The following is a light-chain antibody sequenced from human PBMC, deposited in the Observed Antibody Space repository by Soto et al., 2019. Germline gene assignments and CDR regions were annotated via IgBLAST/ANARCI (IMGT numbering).Light chain of an antibody. J-gene: IGLJ2*01. CDR1: SSDVGGYNY. CDR2: EVS. V-gene: IGLV2-14*01. CDR3: SSYTSSSTRVV. Sequence: QSALTQPASVSGSPGQSITISCTGTSSDVGGYNYVSCYQQHPGKAPKLMIYEVSNRPSGVSNRFSGSKSGNTASLTISGLQAEDEADYYCSSYTSSSTRVVFGGGPKLTVL.